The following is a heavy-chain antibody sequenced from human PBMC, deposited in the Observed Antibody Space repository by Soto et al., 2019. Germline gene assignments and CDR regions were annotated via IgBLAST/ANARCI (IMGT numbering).Heavy chain of an antibody. CDR2: ISAYNGNT. Sequence: ASVKVSCKASGYTFTSYGISWVRQAPGQGLEWMGWISAYNGNTNYAQKLQGRVTMTTDTSTSTAYMGLRSLRSDDTAVYYCARGRYDILTGYCFDPWGQGTLVTVSS. V-gene: IGHV1-18*01. J-gene: IGHJ5*02. CDR3: ARGRYDILTGYCFDP. D-gene: IGHD3-9*01. CDR1: GYTFTSYG.